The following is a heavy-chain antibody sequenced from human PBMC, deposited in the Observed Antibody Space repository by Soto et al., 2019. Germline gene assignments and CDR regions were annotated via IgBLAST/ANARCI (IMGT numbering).Heavy chain of an antibody. D-gene: IGHD4-17*01. CDR3: ARGGEDYGIYYYYYMDV. Sequence: PGGSLRLSCAASGFNFSSYGLHWVRQAPGKGLEWVAVIWYDGSNKYYVDSVKGRFTISRDNSKNTLYLQMNSLRAEDTAAYYCARGGEDYGIYYYYYMDVWGKGTTVTVSS. J-gene: IGHJ6*03. CDR2: IWYDGSNK. CDR1: GFNFSSYG. V-gene: IGHV3-33*01.